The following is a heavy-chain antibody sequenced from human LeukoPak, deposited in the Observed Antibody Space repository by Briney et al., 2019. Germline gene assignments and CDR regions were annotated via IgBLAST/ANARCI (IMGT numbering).Heavy chain of an antibody. J-gene: IGHJ4*02. Sequence: PSETLSLTCTVSGGSISSYYWSWIRQPPGKGREWIGSIYYSGSTNYNPSLKSRVTISVDTSKNQFYLKLSSVTAADTAVYFCARDSPIGGRNGYRIFDYWGQGTLVTVSS. CDR1: GGSISSYY. CDR2: IYYSGST. D-gene: IGHD5-24*01. CDR3: ARDSPIGGRNGYRIFDY. V-gene: IGHV4-59*01.